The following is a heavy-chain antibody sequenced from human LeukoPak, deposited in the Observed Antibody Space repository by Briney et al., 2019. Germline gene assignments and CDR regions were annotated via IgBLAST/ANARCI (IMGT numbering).Heavy chain of an antibody. J-gene: IGHJ2*01. CDR1: GFTFSTYS. CDR2: SSSSGTYI. V-gene: IGHV3-21*01. CDR3: ARDMTTVRYWYFDL. Sequence: PGGSLRLSCAASGFTFSTYSMNWVRQAPGKGLEWVSSSSSSGTYIYYADSVKGRFTISRDNAKNSLYLQMNSLRAEDTAVYYCARDMTTVRYWYFDLRGRGTLVTVSS. D-gene: IGHD4-17*01.